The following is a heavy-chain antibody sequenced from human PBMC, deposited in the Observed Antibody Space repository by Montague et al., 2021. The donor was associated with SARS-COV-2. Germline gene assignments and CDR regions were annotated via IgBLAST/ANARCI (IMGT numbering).Heavy chain of an antibody. J-gene: IGHJ4*02. Sequence: CAISGDSVSIYSYAGACLRQSPSNSLECLGRKYDSSKWYNDYAVXVKSRITINPDTSKNQFSLQLNSVTPEDTAVYYCARGGSWLYYFDYWGQGTLVTVS. D-gene: IGHD6-13*01. V-gene: IGHV6-1*01. CDR3: ARGGSWLYYFDY. CDR1: GDSVSIYSYA. CDR2: KYDSSKWYN.